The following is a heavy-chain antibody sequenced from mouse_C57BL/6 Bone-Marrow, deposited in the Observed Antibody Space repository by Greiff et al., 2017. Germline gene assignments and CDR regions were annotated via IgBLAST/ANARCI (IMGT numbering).Heavy chain of an antibody. CDR1: GYTFTSYW. Sequence: QVQLKQPGAELVKPGASVKLSCKASGYTFTSYWMHWVKQRPGQGLEWIGMIYPNSGSTNYNEKFKSKATLTVDKSSSTAYMQLSSLTSADSAVYYCARGFYYGYDGVFAYWGQGTLVTVSA. CDR3: ARGFYYGYDGVFAY. CDR2: IYPNSGST. D-gene: IGHD2-2*01. V-gene: IGHV1-64*01. J-gene: IGHJ3*01.